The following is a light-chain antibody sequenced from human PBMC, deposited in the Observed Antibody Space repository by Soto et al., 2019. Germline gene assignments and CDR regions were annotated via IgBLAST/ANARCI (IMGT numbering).Light chain of an antibody. CDR1: SSDVGSYNL. CDR2: EVS. V-gene: IGLV2-23*02. Sequence: QSALTQPASVSGFPGQSITISCTGTSSDVGSYNLVSWYQQYPGKAPKVKIYEVSKRPSGVSNRFSGSKSGNTASLTISGLQAEDEADYYCCSYAGTSTLVFGGGTKLTVL. J-gene: IGLJ2*01. CDR3: CSYAGTSTLV.